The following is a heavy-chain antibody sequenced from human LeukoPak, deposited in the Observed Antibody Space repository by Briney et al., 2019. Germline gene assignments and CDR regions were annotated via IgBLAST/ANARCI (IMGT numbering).Heavy chain of an antibody. Sequence: GGSLRLSCAASGFTFSNYAMSWVRQAPGKGLEWVSVISVSGGGTYYADSVKGRFTISRDNSKNTLYLQMDSLRAEDTALYYCAKDFVRYNIQFDYWGQGALVTVSS. J-gene: IGHJ4*02. V-gene: IGHV3-23*01. CDR3: AKDFVRYNIQFDY. CDR2: ISVSGGGT. D-gene: IGHD1-14*01. CDR1: GFTFSNYA.